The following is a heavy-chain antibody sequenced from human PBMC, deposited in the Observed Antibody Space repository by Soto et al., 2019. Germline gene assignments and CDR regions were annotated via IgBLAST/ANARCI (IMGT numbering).Heavy chain of an antibody. D-gene: IGHD3-22*01. CDR1: GFTFSSYA. V-gene: IGHV3-30-3*01. Sequence: GGSLRLSCAASGFTFSSYAMHWVRQAPGKGLEWVAVISYDGSNKYYADSVKGRFTISRDNSKNTLYLQMNSLRAEDTAVYYCARDGEALYYYDSSGYYYDYWGQGTLVTVSS. CDR2: ISYDGSNK. J-gene: IGHJ4*02. CDR3: ARDGEALYYYDSSGYYYDY.